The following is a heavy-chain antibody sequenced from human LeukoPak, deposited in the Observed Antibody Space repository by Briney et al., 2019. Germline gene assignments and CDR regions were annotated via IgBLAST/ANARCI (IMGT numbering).Heavy chain of an antibody. J-gene: IGHJ4*02. V-gene: IGHV3-7*03. Sequence: GGSLRLSCAASGFTFTSYWMTWVRQAPGKGLEWVANIKQDGSEKYYVDSVKGRFTISRDNAKNTLYLQMNSLRAEDTAVYYCAKDNPEYFDYWGQGTLVTVSS. CDR3: AKDNPEYFDY. CDR2: IKQDGSEK. D-gene: IGHD1-14*01. CDR1: GFTFTSYW.